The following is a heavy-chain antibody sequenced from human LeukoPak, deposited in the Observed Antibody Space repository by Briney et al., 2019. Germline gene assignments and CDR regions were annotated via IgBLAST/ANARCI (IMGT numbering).Heavy chain of an antibody. CDR2: ISYDGSNK. CDR1: GFTFSSYA. Sequence: GGSLRLSCAASGFTFSSYAMHWVRQAPGKGLEWVAVISYDGSNKYYADSVKGRFTISRDNAKNSLYLQMNSLRAEDTAVYYCARGGYCSSTSCYPGWFDPWGQGTLVTVSS. D-gene: IGHD2-2*01. CDR3: ARGGYCSSTSCYPGWFDP. V-gene: IGHV3-30-3*01. J-gene: IGHJ5*02.